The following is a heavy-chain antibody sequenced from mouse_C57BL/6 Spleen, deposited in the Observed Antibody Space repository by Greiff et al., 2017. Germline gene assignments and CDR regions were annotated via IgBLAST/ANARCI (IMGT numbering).Heavy chain of an antibody. CDR1: GFTFSSYA. D-gene: IGHD2-3*01. Sequence: EVMLVESGGGLVKPGGSLKLSCAASGFTFSSYAMSWVRQTPEKRLEWVATISDGGSYTYYPDNVKGRFTISRDNAKNNLYLQMSHLKSEDTAMYYCAREEDGYHWFAYWGQGTLVTVSA. CDR2: ISDGGSYT. CDR3: AREEDGYHWFAY. J-gene: IGHJ3*01. V-gene: IGHV5-4*01.